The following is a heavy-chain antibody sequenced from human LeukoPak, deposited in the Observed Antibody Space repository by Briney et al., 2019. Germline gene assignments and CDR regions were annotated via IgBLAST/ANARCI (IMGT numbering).Heavy chain of an antibody. V-gene: IGHV3-7*02. CDR2: IKQDGSDK. CDR3: GTYKYQLLTLTFDS. Sequence: GGSVPHTRAVSGFPYSRYWLRWVGQAPGKGLEWVANIKQDGSDKNYVDSVKGRFTISKDNAKNLLSLEMNGLRAEDTAVYYWGTYKYQLLTLTFDSGGQGPLVTVSS. J-gene: IGHJ4*02. D-gene: IGHD2-2*01. CDR1: GFPYSRYW.